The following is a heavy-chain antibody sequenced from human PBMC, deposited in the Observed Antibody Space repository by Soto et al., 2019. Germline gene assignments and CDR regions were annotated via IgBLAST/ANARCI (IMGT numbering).Heavy chain of an antibody. J-gene: IGHJ4*02. V-gene: IGHV4-39*01. Sequence: SETLSLTCTVSGGSISSSSYYWGWIRQPPGKGLEWIGSIYYSGSTYYNPSLKSRVTISVDTSKNQFSLKLSSVTAADTAVYYCAKSNMGNYYYDSSGYYFDYWGQGTLVTVSS. CDR2: IYYSGST. CDR3: AKSNMGNYYYDSSGYYFDY. D-gene: IGHD3-22*01. CDR1: GGSISSSSYY.